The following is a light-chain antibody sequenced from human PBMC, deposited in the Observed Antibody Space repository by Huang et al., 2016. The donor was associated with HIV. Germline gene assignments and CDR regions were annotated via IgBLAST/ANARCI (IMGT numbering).Light chain of an antibody. CDR2: GAS. CDR3: QQYDNWRSYT. Sequence: EIVMTQSPVTLSVSPGERATLSCRASQSVGTNLAWYQQKPGQAPRLLIYGASTRATGIPDRFSGSGSGTDFTLAISSLQSEDFALYYCQQYDNWRSYTFGQGTKLEIK. V-gene: IGKV3D-15*01. J-gene: IGKJ2*01. CDR1: QSVGTN.